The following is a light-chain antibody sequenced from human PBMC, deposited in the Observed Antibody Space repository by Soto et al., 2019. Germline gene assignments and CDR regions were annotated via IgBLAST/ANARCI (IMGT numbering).Light chain of an antibody. CDR3: QSYDSSLSGYV. CDR2: GNS. CDR1: SSNIGAGYD. V-gene: IGLV1-40*01. J-gene: IGLJ1*01. Sequence: QSVLTQPPSVSGAPGQRGTISCTGSSSNIGAGYDVHWYQQLPGTAPKLLIYGNSHRPSGVPDRFSGSKSGTSASLAITGLQAEDEADYYCQSYDSSLSGYVFGTGTKLTVL.